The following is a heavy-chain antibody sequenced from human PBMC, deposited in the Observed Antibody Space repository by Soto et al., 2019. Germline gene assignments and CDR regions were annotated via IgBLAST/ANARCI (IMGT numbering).Heavy chain of an antibody. CDR3: AKANYYDFWSGYDY. CDR2: ISWNSGSI. CDR1: GFTFDDYA. V-gene: IGHV3-9*01. D-gene: IGHD3-3*01. Sequence: GGSLRLSCAASGFTFDDYAMHWVRQAPGKGLEWVSGISWNSGSIGYADSVKGRFTISRDNAKNSLYLQMNSLRAEDTALYYCAKANYYDFWSGYDYWGQGTLVTVSS. J-gene: IGHJ4*02.